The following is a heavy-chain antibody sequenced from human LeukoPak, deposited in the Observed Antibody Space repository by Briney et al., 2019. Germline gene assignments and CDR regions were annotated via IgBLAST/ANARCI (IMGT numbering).Heavy chain of an antibody. D-gene: IGHD6-19*01. Sequence: PGGSLRLSCAASGFTVSNDYMSWVSQAPGKGLEWVSVIYRDGGTYYADSVRGRFTISRDNSKNTLYLQMNSLRAEDTAVYYCARDNRDGSGWYSVGYWGQGTLVTVSS. CDR3: ARDNRDGSGWYSVGY. J-gene: IGHJ4*02. V-gene: IGHV3-53*01. CDR2: IYRDGGT. CDR1: GFTVSNDY.